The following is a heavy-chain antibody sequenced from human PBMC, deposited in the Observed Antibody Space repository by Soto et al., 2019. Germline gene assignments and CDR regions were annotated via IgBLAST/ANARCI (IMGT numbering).Heavy chain of an antibody. V-gene: IGHV4-30-4*01. CDR2: IYYSGST. J-gene: IGHJ4*02. CDR1: EGKIVSGGYY. D-gene: IGHD6-6*01. CDR3: ARVGSSIAVRALDY. Sequence: QPMSVTWTVAEGKIVSGGYYRSSINQPPGKGLEWIGYIYYSGSTYYNPSLKSRVTISLDTSKNQFSLKLSSVTAADTAVYYCARVGSSIAVRALDYWGQGTLVTVSS.